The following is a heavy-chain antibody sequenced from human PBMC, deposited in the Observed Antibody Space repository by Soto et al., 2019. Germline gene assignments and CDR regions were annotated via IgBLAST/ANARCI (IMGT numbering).Heavy chain of an antibody. Sequence: QVQLVQSGAEVKKPGSSVKVSCKASGGTFSSYAISWVRQAPGQGLEWMGGIIPIFGTANYAQKFQGRVTITADESTSTAHMGPGSLRSEDTAVYYCAGRKTFDYGGNSGWFDPWGQGTLVTVSS. CDR2: IIPIFGTA. CDR1: GGTFSSYA. J-gene: IGHJ5*02. D-gene: IGHD4-17*01. CDR3: AGRKTFDYGGNSGWFDP. V-gene: IGHV1-69*12.